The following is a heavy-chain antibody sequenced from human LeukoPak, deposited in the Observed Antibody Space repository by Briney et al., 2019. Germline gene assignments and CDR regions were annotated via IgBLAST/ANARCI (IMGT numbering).Heavy chain of an antibody. CDR2: ISVNGGNT. D-gene: IGHD6-13*01. CDR1: GFTFSSYA. V-gene: IGHV3-23*01. J-gene: IGHJ4*02. Sequence: PGGSLRLSCAASGFTFSSYAMSWVRQAPGKGLEWVAAISVNGGNTYYADSVKGRFTISRDNSENTLFLQMNSLRAEDTAVYYCAKASGQLVDRGYYFDYWGQGTLVTVSS. CDR3: AKASGQLVDRGYYFDY.